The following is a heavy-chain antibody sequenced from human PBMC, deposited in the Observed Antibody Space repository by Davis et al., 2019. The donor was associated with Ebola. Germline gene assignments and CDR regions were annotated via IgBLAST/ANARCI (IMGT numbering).Heavy chain of an antibody. V-gene: IGHV4-61*01. J-gene: IGHJ3*02. CDR2: IYYLGYT. Sequence: GSLRLSCNVSGGSVSSSSYYWSWIRQPPGKGLEWIGYIYYLGYTDYNPSLKSRATISVDTSKKQFSLKLNSVTAADTAVYYCARQPPVVHAFEIWGQGTMVTVSS. CDR3: ARQPPVVHAFEI. CDR1: GGSVSSSSYY.